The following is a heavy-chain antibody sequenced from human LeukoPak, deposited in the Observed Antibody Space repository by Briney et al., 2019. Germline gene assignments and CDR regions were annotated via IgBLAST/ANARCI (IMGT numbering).Heavy chain of an antibody. V-gene: IGHV3-11*06. CDR1: GFTFSDYY. D-gene: IGHD3-22*01. CDR3: ARISYDSSGYYDY. CDR2: ISSSSSYT. J-gene: IGHJ4*02. Sequence: GGSLRLSCAASGFTFSDYYMSWIRQAPGKGLEWVSYISSSSSYTNYADSVKGRFTISRDNAKNSLYLQMNSLRAEDTAVYYCARISYDSSGYYDYWGQGTLVTVSS.